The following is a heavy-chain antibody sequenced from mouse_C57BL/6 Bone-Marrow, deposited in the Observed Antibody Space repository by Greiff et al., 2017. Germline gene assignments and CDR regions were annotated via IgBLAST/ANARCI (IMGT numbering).Heavy chain of an antibody. CDR2: INPNNGGT. CDR1: GYTFTDYN. CDR3: AKSSTTVVADLYVDV. V-gene: IGHV1-18*01. D-gene: IGHD1-1*01. J-gene: IGHJ1*03. Sequence: VQLKQSGPELVKPGASVKIPCKASGYTFTDYNMDWVKQSHGKSLEWIGDINPNNGGTIYNQKFKGKATLTVAKSSSTAYMELRSLPSEDAAVYYCAKSSTTVVADLYVDVWGTGTTVTVSS.